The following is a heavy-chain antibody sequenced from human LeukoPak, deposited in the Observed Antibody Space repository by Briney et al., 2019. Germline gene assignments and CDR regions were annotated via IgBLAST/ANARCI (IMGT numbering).Heavy chain of an antibody. CDR3: ARDSSYSGSTNWFDP. CDR2: IYTSGST. Sequence: SATLSLTCTVSGGSISSYYWSWIRQPAGKGLEWIGRIYTSGSTNYNPSLKSRVTMSVDTSKNQFSLKLSSVTAADTAVYYCARDSSYSGSTNWFDPWGQGTLVTVSS. J-gene: IGHJ5*02. D-gene: IGHD1-26*01. V-gene: IGHV4-4*07. CDR1: GGSISSYY.